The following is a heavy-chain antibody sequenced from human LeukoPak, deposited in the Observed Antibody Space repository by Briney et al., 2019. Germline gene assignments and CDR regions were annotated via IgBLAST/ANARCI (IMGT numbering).Heavy chain of an antibody. D-gene: IGHD6-13*01. J-gene: IGHJ4*02. CDR1: GFTFSSYA. CDR3: ARDFRRGGSSWDY. Sequence: PGGSLRLSCAASGFTFSSYAMHWVRQAPGKGLEWVAVISYDGSNKYYADSVKGRFTISRDNSKNTLYLQMNSLRAEDTAVYYCARDFRRGGSSWDYWGQGTLVTVSS. CDR2: ISYDGSNK. V-gene: IGHV3-30*04.